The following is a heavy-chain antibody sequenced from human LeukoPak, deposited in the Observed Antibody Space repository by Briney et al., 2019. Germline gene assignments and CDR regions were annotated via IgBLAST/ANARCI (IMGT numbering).Heavy chain of an antibody. V-gene: IGHV4-4*02. D-gene: IGHD1-26*01. J-gene: IGHJ4*02. Sequence: PSETLSLTCGVSGGSITTTNYWSWVRQSPGRGLEGIGEISLSGYTGFNPSLRGRVTMSLDEAKNHLSLTLTSVTAADTAIYYCSRESGPYSPFGHWGQGILVTVTT. CDR3: SRESGPYSPFGH. CDR1: GGSITTTNY. CDR2: ISLSGYT.